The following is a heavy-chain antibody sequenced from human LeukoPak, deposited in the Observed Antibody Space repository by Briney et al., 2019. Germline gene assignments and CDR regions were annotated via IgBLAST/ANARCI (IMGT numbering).Heavy chain of an antibody. CDR2: IYPGDSDT. D-gene: IGHD6-13*01. J-gene: IGHJ3*01. CDR3: ARPYSSTWKAFDF. V-gene: IGHV5-51*01. Sequence: GESLKISCQGSGFTFTTSWIGWVRQLPGKGLEWMGNIYPGDSDTRYSPSFQGQVTISADKSINTAYLQWTSLKASDTAMYYCARPYSSTWKAFDFWGQGTMVTVSS. CDR1: GFTFTTSW.